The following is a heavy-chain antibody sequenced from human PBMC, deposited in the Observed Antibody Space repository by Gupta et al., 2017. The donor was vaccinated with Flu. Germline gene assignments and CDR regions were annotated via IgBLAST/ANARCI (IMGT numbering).Heavy chain of an antibody. CDR1: GGSFSGYY. CDR2: INHSGNI. D-gene: IGHD1-26*01. V-gene: IGHV4-34*01. J-gene: IGHJ2*01. CDR3: SRASGSYSSGGWYFVL. Sequence: QVQLQQWGAGLLKPSETLSLTCAVYGGSFSGYYWTWIRQTPGKGQEWIGEINHSGNINYNPSLKSRVTISVDTSKNQVSLKLTSVTAADTAEYYCSRASGSYSSGGWYFVLWGRGTLVSGSS.